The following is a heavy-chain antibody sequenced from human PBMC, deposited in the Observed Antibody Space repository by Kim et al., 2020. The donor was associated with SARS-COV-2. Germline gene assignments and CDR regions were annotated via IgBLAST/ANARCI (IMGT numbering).Heavy chain of an antibody. CDR2: ISYDGSNK. V-gene: IGHV3-30-3*01. D-gene: IGHD6-6*01. CDR3: ARRFQQLVDY. Sequence: GGSLRLSCAASGFTFSSYAMHWVRQAPGKGLEWVAVISYDGSNKYYADSVKGRFTISRDNSKNTLYLQMNSLRAEDTAVYYCARRFQQLVDYWGQGTLVTVSS. CDR1: GFTFSSYA. J-gene: IGHJ4*02.